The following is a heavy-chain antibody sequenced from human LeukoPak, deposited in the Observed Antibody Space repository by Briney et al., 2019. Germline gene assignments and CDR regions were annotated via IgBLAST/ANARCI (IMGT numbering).Heavy chain of an antibody. D-gene: IGHD6-13*01. CDR3: ARDQGIAAAGIPYYYYYYMDV. CDR2: IKQDGSVK. Sequence: GGSLRLSCAASGFTFSSYWMSWVRQAPGKGLEWVANIKQDGSVKYYVDSVKGRFTISRDNAKNSLYLQMNSLRAEDTAVYYCARDQGIAAAGIPYYYYYYMDVWGKGTTVTVSS. J-gene: IGHJ6*03. V-gene: IGHV3-7*01. CDR1: GFTFSSYW.